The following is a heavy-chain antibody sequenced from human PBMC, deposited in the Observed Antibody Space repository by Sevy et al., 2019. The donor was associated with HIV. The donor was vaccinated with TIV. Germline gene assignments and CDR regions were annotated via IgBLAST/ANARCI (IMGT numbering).Heavy chain of an antibody. CDR2: ISGSGGSA. D-gene: IGHD1-1*01. Sequence: GGSLRLSCAASGFPFSSYAMSWVRQAPGKGLEWVSTISGSGGSAYYADSVKGRFTISRDNFQNSLFLQMDSLRPEDTAVYYCALERLSSDVAEYFQNWGQGTLVTVSS. V-gene: IGHV3-23*01. J-gene: IGHJ1*01. CDR3: ALERLSSDVAEYFQN. CDR1: GFPFSSYA.